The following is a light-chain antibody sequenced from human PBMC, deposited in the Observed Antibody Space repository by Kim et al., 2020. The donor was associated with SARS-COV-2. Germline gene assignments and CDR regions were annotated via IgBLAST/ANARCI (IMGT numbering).Light chain of an antibody. J-gene: IGLJ3*02. CDR1: TGDVTSGHY. Sequence: QAVVTQEPSLTVPPGGTVTLTCGSSTGDVTSGHYPFWLQQKPGQAPRTLIFDTRNKHSWTPARFSGSLLGGKAALTLSGAQPEDEAEYYCLLSYSGARVLVFGGGTQLTVL. V-gene: IGLV7-46*01. CDR3: LLSYSGARVLV. CDR2: DTR.